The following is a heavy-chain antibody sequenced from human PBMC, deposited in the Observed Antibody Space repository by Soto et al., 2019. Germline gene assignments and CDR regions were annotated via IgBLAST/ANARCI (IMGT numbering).Heavy chain of an antibody. J-gene: IGHJ4*02. CDR1: GGSISSGDYY. Sequence: QVQLQESGPGLVKPSQTLSLTCTVSGGSISSGDYYWSWIRQPPGKGLEWIGYIYYSGSTYYNPSLKSRVTLSVDTSKNQYSLELSSVTAAATAVYYCARVGRSGWPFDYWGQGALVTVSS. V-gene: IGHV4-30-4*01. CDR2: IYYSGST. D-gene: IGHD6-25*01. CDR3: ARVGRSGWPFDY.